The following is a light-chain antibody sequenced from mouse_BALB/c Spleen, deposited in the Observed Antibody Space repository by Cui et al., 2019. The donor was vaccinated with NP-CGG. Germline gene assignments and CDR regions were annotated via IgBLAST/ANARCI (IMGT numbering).Light chain of an antibody. V-gene: IGLV1*01. CDR1: TGDVTTSNY. CDR2: GTN. J-gene: IGLJ1*01. Sequence: QAVLTQESALTTSPGETVTLTCRSSTGDVTTSNYANWVQEKPDHLFTGLIGGTNNRAPGVPARFSGSLIGDKAALTITGAQTEDEAIYFCALWYSNHWVFGGGTKLTVL. CDR3: ALWYSNHWV.